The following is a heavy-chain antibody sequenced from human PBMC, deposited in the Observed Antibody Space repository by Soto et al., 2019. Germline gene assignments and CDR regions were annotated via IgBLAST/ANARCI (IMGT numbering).Heavy chain of an antibody. Sequence: GASVKVSCKASGYTFTSYAMHWVRQAPGQRLEWMGWINAGNGNTKYSQNFQGRVTITRDSSASTAYMVLSSLRSYDTAVYYCARGVAGPLHWFDPWGQGTLVTVSS. CDR1: GYTFTSYA. CDR2: INAGNGNT. V-gene: IGHV1-3*01. J-gene: IGHJ5*02. D-gene: IGHD6-19*01. CDR3: ARGVAGPLHWFDP.